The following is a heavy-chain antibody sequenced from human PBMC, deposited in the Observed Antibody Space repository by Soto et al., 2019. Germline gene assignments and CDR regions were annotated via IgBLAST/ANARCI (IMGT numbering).Heavy chain of an antibody. CDR2: IGVGSANR. CDR3: AALGVNFDH. V-gene: IGHV1-58*01. Sequence: ASVKVSCKPSAFNYTSSAVPWGRKARSQRLEWFGWIGVGSANRHSAQKFQERVTITRDMSTNTAYMELSSLRSEDTAVYYCAALGVNFDHWGQGTLVTVSS. CDR1: AFNYTSSA. D-gene: IGHD2-8*01. J-gene: IGHJ4*02.